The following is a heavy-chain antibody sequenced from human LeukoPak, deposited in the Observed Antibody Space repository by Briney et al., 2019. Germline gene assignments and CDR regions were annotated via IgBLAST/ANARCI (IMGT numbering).Heavy chain of an antibody. D-gene: IGHD2-21*02. CDR1: GYAFTGYY. Sequence: ASVKVSCKASGYAFTGYYMHWVRQALGQGLEWMGWINPSSGGTNYAQKFQGRVTMTRDTSISTAYMELSRLRSDDTAVYYCARDGGDLVAFDIWGQGTMVTVSS. J-gene: IGHJ3*02. V-gene: IGHV1-2*02. CDR3: ARDGGDLVAFDI. CDR2: INPSSGGT.